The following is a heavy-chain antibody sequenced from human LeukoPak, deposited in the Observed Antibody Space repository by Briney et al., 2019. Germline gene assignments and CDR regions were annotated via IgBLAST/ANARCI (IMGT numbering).Heavy chain of an antibody. CDR3: ARNRRPYGDHDY. CDR2: ITVSSSYI. J-gene: IGHJ4*02. CDR1: GFNFNDYS. V-gene: IGHV3-21*01. D-gene: IGHD4-17*01. Sequence: GGSLRLSCAASGFNFNDYSMNWVRQAPGKGLEWVSSITVSSSYIYYADSVKGRFTISRDSAKNSVYLQMNGLRAEDTAVYYCARNRRPYGDHDYWGQGTLVTVSS.